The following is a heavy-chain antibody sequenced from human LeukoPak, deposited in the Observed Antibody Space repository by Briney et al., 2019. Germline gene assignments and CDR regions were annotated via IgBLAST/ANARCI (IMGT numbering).Heavy chain of an antibody. J-gene: IGHJ5*02. CDR1: GGSISRDNYY. CDR3: ARQMHGERKLDWFDP. D-gene: IGHD3-10*01. V-gene: IGHV4-39*02. Sequence: SETLSLTCTVSGGSISRDNYYWRWIRQPPGMALEWVGSIHYSAVTYYNPSLKTRVTISVDTSKNHFSLKPSSVTAADTAVYYCARQMHGERKLDWFDPWGQGTLVTVSS. CDR2: IHYSAVT.